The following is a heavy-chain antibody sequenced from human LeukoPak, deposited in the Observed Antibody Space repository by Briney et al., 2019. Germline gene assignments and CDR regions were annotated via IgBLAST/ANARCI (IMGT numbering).Heavy chain of an antibody. D-gene: IGHD3-3*01. CDR3: ARGRMNYDFWSGYYKYYYMDV. V-gene: IGHV4-34*01. Sequence: PSETLSLTCAVYGGSFSGYYWSWIRQPPGKGLEWIGEINHSGSTNYNPSLKSRVTISVDTSKNQFSLKLSSVTAADTAVYYCARGRMNYDFWSGYYKYYYMDVWGKGTTVTVSS. J-gene: IGHJ6*03. CDR1: GGSFSGYY. CDR2: INHSGST.